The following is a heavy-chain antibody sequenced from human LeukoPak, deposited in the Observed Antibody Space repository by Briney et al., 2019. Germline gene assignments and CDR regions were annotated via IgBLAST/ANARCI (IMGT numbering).Heavy chain of an antibody. V-gene: IGHV1-3*01. Sequence: ASVKVSCKASGYTFTSYAMHWVRQAPGQRLEWMGWINAGNGNTKYSQKFQGRVTITRDTSASTAYMELSSLRSEGTAVYYCARDINSGILFDYWGQGTLVTVSS. J-gene: IGHJ4*02. CDR1: GYTFTSYA. CDR3: ARDINSGILFDY. D-gene: IGHD1-26*01. CDR2: INAGNGNT.